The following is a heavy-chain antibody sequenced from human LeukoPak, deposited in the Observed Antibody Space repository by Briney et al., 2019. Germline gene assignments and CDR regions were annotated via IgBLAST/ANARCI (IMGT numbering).Heavy chain of an antibody. J-gene: IGHJ4*02. CDR1: GFTFSSYG. CDR2: IRYDGSNK. D-gene: IGHD4-17*01. Sequence: GGSLRLSCAASGFTFSSYGMHWFRQAPGKGLEWVAFIRYDGSNKYYADSVKGRFTISRDNSKNTLYLQMNSLRAEDTAVYYCAKDWATVTTYWGQGTLVTVSS. CDR3: AKDWATVTTY. V-gene: IGHV3-30*02.